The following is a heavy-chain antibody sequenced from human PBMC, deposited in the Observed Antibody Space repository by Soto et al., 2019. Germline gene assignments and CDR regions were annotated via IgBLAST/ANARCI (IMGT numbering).Heavy chain of an antibody. Sequence: SETLSLTCTVSGGSISSYYWSWIRQPPGKGLEWIGYIYYSGSTNYNPSLKSRVTISVDTSKNQFSLKLSSVTAADTAVYYCARDGYCSGGSCYSGYGMDVWGQGTTVTVSS. D-gene: IGHD2-15*01. J-gene: IGHJ6*02. CDR3: ARDGYCSGGSCYSGYGMDV. CDR1: GGSISSYY. V-gene: IGHV4-59*01. CDR2: IYYSGST.